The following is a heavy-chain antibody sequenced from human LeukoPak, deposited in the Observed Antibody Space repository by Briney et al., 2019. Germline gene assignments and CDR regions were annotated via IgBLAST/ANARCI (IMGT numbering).Heavy chain of an antibody. CDR1: GFRFSTYS. J-gene: IGHJ3*02. CDR2: MSSSSSSI. Sequence: GSLRLSCAASGFRFSTYSMNWVRQAPGKGLEWVSSMSSSSSSIYYADSVKGRFTISRDSAKNSLFLQMNSLRAEDTAVYYCARGAPYSSSWYDAFDIWGQGTMVTVSS. V-gene: IGHV3-21*01. D-gene: IGHD6-13*01. CDR3: ARGAPYSSSWYDAFDI.